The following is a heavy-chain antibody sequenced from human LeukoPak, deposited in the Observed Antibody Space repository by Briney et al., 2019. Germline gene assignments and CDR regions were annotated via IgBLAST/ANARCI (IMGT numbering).Heavy chain of an antibody. Sequence: SGPTLVKPTQPLTLTCTFSGFSLSTSGVGVGWIRQPPGKTLERLALIYWNDDKRYSPSLKSRLTITKDTSKTQVVPTMNNTDPVDTATYSCAHSDLGYDFRSGYYDYWGQGTLVTVSS. CDR2: IYWNDDK. V-gene: IGHV2-5*01. D-gene: IGHD3-3*01. CDR1: GFSLSTSGVG. J-gene: IGHJ4*02. CDR3: AHSDLGYDFRSGYYDY.